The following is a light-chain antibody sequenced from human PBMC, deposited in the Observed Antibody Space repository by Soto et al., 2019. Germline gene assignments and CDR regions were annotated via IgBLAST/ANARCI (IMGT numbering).Light chain of an antibody. CDR2: DVS. J-gene: IGLJ1*01. Sequence: QSALTQPASVSGSPGQSITISCTGTSSDVGGYHYVSWYQQYPGKVPKLMIYDVSYRPSGVSNRFSGSKSGNTASLTISGLQAEDEADYYCSSYTSSSTYVFGSGTKVTVL. CDR1: SSDVGGYHY. V-gene: IGLV2-14*01. CDR3: SSYTSSSTYV.